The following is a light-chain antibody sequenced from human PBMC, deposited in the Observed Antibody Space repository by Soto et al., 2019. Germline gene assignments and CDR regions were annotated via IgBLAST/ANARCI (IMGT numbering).Light chain of an antibody. Sequence: DIQMTQSPSTLSATAGDRVTITCRASQSISSWLAWYQHKPGKATKLLIYDASNLDSGVPSRFSGSGSGTEFSLIISNLQPDDCATYYCQQYENYRTFGQGTRVEIK. CDR2: DAS. V-gene: IGKV1-5*01. CDR1: QSISSW. J-gene: IGKJ1*01. CDR3: QQYENYRT.